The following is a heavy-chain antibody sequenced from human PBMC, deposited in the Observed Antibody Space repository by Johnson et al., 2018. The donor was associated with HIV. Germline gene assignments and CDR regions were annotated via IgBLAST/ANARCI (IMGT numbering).Heavy chain of an antibody. CDR1: GFSFDDFG. J-gene: IGHJ3*02. V-gene: IGHV3-20*04. CDR3: ARGRIAARPHAFDI. Sequence: VQLVESGGVVVQPGGSLRLSCAASGFSFDDFGMSWVRQAPGKGLEWVSGINWNGGSTGYADSVKGRFTISRDNAKNSLYLQMNSLRAEDTALYYCARGRIAARPHAFDIWGQGTMVTVSS. D-gene: IGHD6-6*01. CDR2: INWNGGST.